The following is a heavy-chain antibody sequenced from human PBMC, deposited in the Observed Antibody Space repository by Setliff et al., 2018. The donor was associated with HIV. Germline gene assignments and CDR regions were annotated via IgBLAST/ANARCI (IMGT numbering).Heavy chain of an antibody. CDR1: GGSLSSSSYS. V-gene: IGHV4-39*01. D-gene: IGHD6-19*01. CDR2: IYYSGNT. J-gene: IGHJ5*02. Sequence: SETLSLTCTVSGGSLSSSSYSWGWIRQPPGKGLEWITIIYYSGNTYYNPSLKSRITLSVYTSKNQFSLRLTSVTASDTAVYYCARIQWLVPGGWFDPWGQGTLVTVSS. CDR3: ARIQWLVPGGWFDP.